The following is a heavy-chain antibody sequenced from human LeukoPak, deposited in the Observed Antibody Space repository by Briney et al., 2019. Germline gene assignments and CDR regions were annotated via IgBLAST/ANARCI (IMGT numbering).Heavy chain of an antibody. CDR3: ARGAIRSHYYYMDV. D-gene: IGHD3-10*01. CDR2: ISSSSSTI. CDR1: GFTFSSYS. J-gene: IGHJ6*03. V-gene: IGHV3-48*01. Sequence: RGSLRLSCAASGFTFSSYSMNWVRQAPGKGLEWVSYISSSSSTIYYADSVKGRFIISRDKSKNTLYLQMNSLRVEDTAVYYCARGAIRSHYYYMDVWGKGTTVTISS.